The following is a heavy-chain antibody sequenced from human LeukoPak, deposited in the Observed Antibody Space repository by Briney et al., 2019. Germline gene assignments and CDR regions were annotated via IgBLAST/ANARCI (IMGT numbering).Heavy chain of an antibody. CDR1: GGSISSYY. CDR2: IYYSGST. CDR3: ARGSSWYYPYYYYYMDV. Sequence: PSETLSLTCTVSGGSISSYYWSWLRQPPGKGLEWIGYIYYSGSTNYNPSLKSRVTISVDTSKNQFSLKLSSVTAADTAVYYCARGSSWYYPYYYYYMDVWGKGTTVTVSS. D-gene: IGHD6-13*01. V-gene: IGHV4-59*01. J-gene: IGHJ6*03.